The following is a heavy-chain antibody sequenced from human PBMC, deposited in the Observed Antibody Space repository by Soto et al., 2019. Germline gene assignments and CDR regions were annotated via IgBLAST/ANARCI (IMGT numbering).Heavy chain of an antibody. V-gene: IGHV4-59*01. J-gene: IGHJ6*02. CDR3: ARERYSYGRYYYYGMDV. CDR2: IYYSGST. D-gene: IGHD5-18*01. CDR1: GGSISSYY. Sequence: LSETLSLTCTVPGGSISSYYWSWIRQPPGKGLEWIGYIYYSGSTNYNPSLKSRVTISVDTSKNQFSLKLSSVTAADTAVYYCARERYSYGRYYYYGMDVWGQGTTVTVSS.